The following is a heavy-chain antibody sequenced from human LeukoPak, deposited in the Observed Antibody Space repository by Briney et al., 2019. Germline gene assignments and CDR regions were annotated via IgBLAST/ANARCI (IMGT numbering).Heavy chain of an antibody. Sequence: PGGSLRLSCAASGFTLNSYAMSWVRQAPGKGLEWVSAISGSGGSTYYADSVKGRFTISRDNSKNTLYLQMNSLRAEDTAVYYCAKFNPRFLEWLSPVASYYYYMDVWGKGTTVTVSS. CDR1: GFTLNSYA. CDR3: AKFNPRFLEWLSPVASYYYYMDV. V-gene: IGHV3-23*01. CDR2: ISGSGGST. J-gene: IGHJ6*03. D-gene: IGHD3-3*01.